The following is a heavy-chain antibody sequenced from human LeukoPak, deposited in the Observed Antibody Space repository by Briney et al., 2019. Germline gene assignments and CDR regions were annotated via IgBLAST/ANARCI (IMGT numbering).Heavy chain of an antibody. V-gene: IGHV1-18*01. D-gene: IGHD2-15*01. CDR2: ISAYNGNT. J-gene: IGHJ6*02. CDR3: ARVGSGCSGGSCGYYGKDV. Sequence: GASVKVSCKASGYTFTSYGISWVRQAPGQGLEWMGWISAYNGNTNYAQKLQGRVTMTTDTSTSTAYMELRSLRSDDTAVYYCARVGSGCSGGSCGYYGKDVWGQGTTVTVSS. CDR1: GYTFTSYG.